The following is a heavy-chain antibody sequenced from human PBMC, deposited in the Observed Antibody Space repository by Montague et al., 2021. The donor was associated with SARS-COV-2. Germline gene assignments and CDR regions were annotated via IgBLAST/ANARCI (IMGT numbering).Heavy chain of an antibody. J-gene: IGHJ6*02. Sequence: SLRLSCVASVFTFSDCYMTLIRQAPGKGLEWLSYISTRSTYTNYAYSXKGRFTISRDDAKNSLYLQMNSLRAEDTAVYYCASFTMVRGAPGYGMDVWGQGTTVTVSS. CDR2: ISTRSTYT. D-gene: IGHD3-10*01. V-gene: IGHV3-11*03. CDR1: VFTFSDCY. CDR3: ASFTMVRGAPGYGMDV.